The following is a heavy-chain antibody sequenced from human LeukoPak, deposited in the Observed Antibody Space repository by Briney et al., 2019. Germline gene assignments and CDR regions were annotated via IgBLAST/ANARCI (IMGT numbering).Heavy chain of an antibody. J-gene: IGHJ1*01. Sequence: SETLSLTCSVSGDSVSRSDSYWDWIRQPPGKGLEWIGTIYYSGRTYYSPSLRSRVTMSVDPSNNQFSLTLGSVTAADTALCYCARRRYFDGSGYLEWGQGTLLSVSS. V-gene: IGHV4-39*01. D-gene: IGHD3-22*01. CDR2: IYYSGRT. CDR3: ARRRYFDGSGYLE. CDR1: GDSVSRSDSY.